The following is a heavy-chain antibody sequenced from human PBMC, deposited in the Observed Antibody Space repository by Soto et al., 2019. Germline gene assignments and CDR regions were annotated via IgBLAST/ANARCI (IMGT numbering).Heavy chain of an antibody. Sequence: QVQLVQSGAEVKKPASSVKVSCKASGGTFSSYAISWVRQAPGQGLEWMGGIIPIFGTADYAQKFQGRVTITADAPTSTAYMELSSLRSEDTAVYYCATHWTGVPRYYYGMDVWGQGTTVTVSS. J-gene: IGHJ6*02. D-gene: IGHD2-8*02. V-gene: IGHV1-69*12. CDR2: IIPIFGTA. CDR3: ATHWTGVPRYYYGMDV. CDR1: GGTFSSYA.